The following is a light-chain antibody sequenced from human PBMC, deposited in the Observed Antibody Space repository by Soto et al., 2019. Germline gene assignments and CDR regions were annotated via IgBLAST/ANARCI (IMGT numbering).Light chain of an antibody. J-gene: IGKJ1*01. CDR2: AAS. Sequence: EIVMTQSPATLSVSPGEAATLSCRASQSISSKLAWYQQKPGQAPRLLIYAASTRATGVPARFSGSGSGTEFTLTISSLQSEDLAVYYCQHYNDWRWTFGQGTKVEIK. CDR1: QSISSK. CDR3: QHYNDWRWT. V-gene: IGKV3-15*01.